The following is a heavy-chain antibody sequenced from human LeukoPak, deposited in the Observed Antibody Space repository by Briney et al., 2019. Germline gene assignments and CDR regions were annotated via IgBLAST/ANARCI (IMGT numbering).Heavy chain of an antibody. CDR1: GFTFSSYG. J-gene: IGHJ6*02. D-gene: IGHD3-9*01. Sequence: GGSLSLSCAASGFTFSSYGMHWVRQAPGKGLEWVAFIRYDGSNKYYADSVKGRFTISRDNSKNTLYLQMNSLRAEDTAVYYCANGRSYYDILTGHTFDYYGMDVWGQGTTVTVSS. CDR2: IRYDGSNK. CDR3: ANGRSYYDILTGHTFDYYGMDV. V-gene: IGHV3-30*02.